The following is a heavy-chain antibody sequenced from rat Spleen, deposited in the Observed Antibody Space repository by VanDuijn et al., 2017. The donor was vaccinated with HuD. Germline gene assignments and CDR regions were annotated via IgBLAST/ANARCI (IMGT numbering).Heavy chain of an antibody. CDR3: TSQGHTTGIPTGDYWFAY. J-gene: IGHJ2*01. D-gene: IGHD1-9*01. CDR2: INTGGGIT. V-gene: IGHV5S13*01. Sequence: EVQLVESGGGLVQPGRSLKLSCEASGFSFSNYGMAWVRQAPTRGLEWVASINTGGGITFYRDSVKGRFTISRQDAKNTLYLQMDSLRSEDTATYYCTSQGHTTGIPTGDYWFAYWGQGVMVTVSS. CDR1: GFSFSNYG.